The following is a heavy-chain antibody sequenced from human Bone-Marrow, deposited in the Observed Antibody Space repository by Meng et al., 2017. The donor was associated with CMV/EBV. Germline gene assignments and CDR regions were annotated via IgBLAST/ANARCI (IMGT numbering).Heavy chain of an antibody. CDR1: GFTFSSYA. V-gene: IGHV3-23*01. Sequence: GESLKISCAASGFTFSSYAMSWVRQAPGKGLEWVSAISGSGGSTYYADSVKGRLTISRDNSKNTLYLQMNSLRAEDTAVYYCAKQGDYDFWSGYLGYFDYWGQGTLVTVSS. J-gene: IGHJ4*02. CDR3: AKQGDYDFWSGYLGYFDY. CDR2: ISGSGGST. D-gene: IGHD3-3*01.